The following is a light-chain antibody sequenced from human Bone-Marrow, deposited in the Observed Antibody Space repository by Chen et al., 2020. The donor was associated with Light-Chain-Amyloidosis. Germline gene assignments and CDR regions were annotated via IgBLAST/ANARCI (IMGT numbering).Light chain of an antibody. J-gene: IGLJ2*01. Sequence: SYELTQPPSVSVSPGQTARITCSGDDLPTKYAYWYQQKPGQDPVLVIHRDTERPSGISERFSGSSSGTTATVTISGVQAEDEADYHCQSADSSGTYEVIFGGGTKLTGL. CDR3: QSADSSGTYEVI. V-gene: IGLV3-25*03. CDR1: DLPTKY. CDR2: RDT.